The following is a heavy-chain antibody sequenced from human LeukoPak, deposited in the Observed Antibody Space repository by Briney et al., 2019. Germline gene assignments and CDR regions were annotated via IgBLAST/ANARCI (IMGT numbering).Heavy chain of an antibody. CDR3: ARVLYSSGWPYFDY. J-gene: IGHJ4*02. Sequence: GASVKVSCKASGYTFTGYYMHWVRQAPGQGLEWMGWINPNSGGTNYAQKFQGRVTMTRDTSISTAYMELSRLRSDDTAVYYCARVLYSSGWPYFDYWGQGTLVTASS. V-gene: IGHV1-2*02. CDR1: GYTFTGYY. CDR2: INPNSGGT. D-gene: IGHD6-19*01.